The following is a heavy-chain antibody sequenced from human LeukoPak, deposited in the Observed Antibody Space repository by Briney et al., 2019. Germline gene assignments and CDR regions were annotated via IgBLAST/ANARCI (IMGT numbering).Heavy chain of an antibody. CDR2: INHSGST. J-gene: IGHJ6*03. D-gene: IGHD3-22*01. V-gene: IGHV4-34*01. CDR1: GGSLSGYY. Sequence: PSETLSLTCAVYGGSLSGYYWTWIRQPPGKGLEWIGEINHSGSTNYTPSLKSRVTISEDTSKNQFSLKLSSVTAADTAVYYCARGLTSGYYGHYYMDVWGKGTTVTVSS. CDR3: ARGLTSGYYGHYYMDV.